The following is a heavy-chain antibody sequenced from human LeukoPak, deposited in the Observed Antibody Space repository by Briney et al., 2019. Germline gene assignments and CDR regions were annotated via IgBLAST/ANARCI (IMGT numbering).Heavy chain of an antibody. CDR3: AKDIFSSVYHDSSGIVDY. Sequence: GGSLRLSCAASGFTFSSYAMSWVRQAPGKGLEWVSAISGSGGSTYYADSVKGRFTISRDNSKNTLYLQMNSLRAEDTAVYYCAKDIFSSVYHDSSGIVDYWGQGTLVTVSS. CDR2: ISGSGGST. J-gene: IGHJ4*02. CDR1: GFTFSSYA. D-gene: IGHD3-22*01. V-gene: IGHV3-23*01.